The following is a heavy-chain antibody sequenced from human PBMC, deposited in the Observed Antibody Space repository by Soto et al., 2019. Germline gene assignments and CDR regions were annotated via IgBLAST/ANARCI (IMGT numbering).Heavy chain of an antibody. CDR1: GINFRSFA. J-gene: IGHJ4*02. V-gene: IGHV3-23*01. D-gene: IGHD3-10*01. Sequence: ESGGGVTQPGGSLRLSCEAPGINFRSFAMSWVRQAPGKGLQWVASISNNADATYYADSVKGRFHISRDNSKRTVFLEMNSLRVEDTAVYYCAQLALWFGEFGRGYWGQGALVTVSS. CDR3: AQLALWFGEFGRGY. CDR2: ISNNADAT.